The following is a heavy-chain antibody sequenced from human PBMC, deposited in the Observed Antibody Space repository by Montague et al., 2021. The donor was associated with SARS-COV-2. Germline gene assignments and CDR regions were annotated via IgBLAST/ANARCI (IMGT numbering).Heavy chain of an antibody. V-gene: IGHV4-34*01. CDR3: ARVRYYGSGTSLGMDV. Sequence: SETLSLTCAVYGGSSSGYYWSWTRQPPGKGLEWIGEINHSGSTNYNPSLKSRVTISVDTSKNQFSLKLSSVTAADTAVYYCARVRYYGSGTSLGMDVWGQGTTVTVSS. CDR2: INHSGST. D-gene: IGHD3-10*01. J-gene: IGHJ6*02. CDR1: GGSSSGYY.